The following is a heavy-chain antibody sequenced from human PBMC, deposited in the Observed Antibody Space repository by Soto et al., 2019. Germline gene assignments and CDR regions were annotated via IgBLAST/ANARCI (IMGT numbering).Heavy chain of an antibody. CDR3: ARDRAVAGPVSIYYYGMDV. D-gene: IGHD6-19*01. CDR1: GYTFTGYY. Sequence: ASVKVSCKASGYTFTGYYMHWVRQAPGQGREWMGWINPNSGGTNYAQKFQGWVTMTRDTSISTAYMELSRLRSDDTAVYYCARDRAVAGPVSIYYYGMDVWGQGTTVTVSS. J-gene: IGHJ6*02. V-gene: IGHV1-2*04. CDR2: INPNSGGT.